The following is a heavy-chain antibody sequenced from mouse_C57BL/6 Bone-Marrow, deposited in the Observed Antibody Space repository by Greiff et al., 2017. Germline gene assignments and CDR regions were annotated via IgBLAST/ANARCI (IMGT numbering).Heavy chain of an antibody. Sequence: EVQGVESGGGLVKPGGSLKLSCAASGFTFSDYGMPWVRQAPEKGLEWVADISRGSSTTYYTDTVKGRFTISIDNAKNTLFLQMTSLRSEDTAVYYCARGSWLTYYAMDFWGKGTSVTVSS. CDR2: ISRGSSTT. D-gene: IGHD2-2*01. CDR3: ARGSWLTYYAMDF. CDR1: GFTFSDYG. J-gene: IGHJ4*01. V-gene: IGHV5-17*01.